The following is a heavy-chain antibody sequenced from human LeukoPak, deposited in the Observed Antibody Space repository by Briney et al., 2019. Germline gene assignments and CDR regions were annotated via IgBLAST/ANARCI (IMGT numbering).Heavy chain of an antibody. CDR1: EFTFDDYT. J-gene: IGHJ4*02. CDR3: AKAYGSGSYYLDY. Sequence: GRSLRLSCAASEFTFDDYTMQWVRQAPGKGLEWVSGINWNSGSLGYADSVKGRFTISRDNAKSSLFLQMNSLRPEDTALYYCAKAYGSGSYYLDYWGQGTLVTVSS. CDR2: INWNSGSL. V-gene: IGHV3-9*01. D-gene: IGHD3-10*01.